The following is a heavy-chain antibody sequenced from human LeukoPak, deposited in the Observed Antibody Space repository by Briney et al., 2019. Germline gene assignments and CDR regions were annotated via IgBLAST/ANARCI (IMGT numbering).Heavy chain of an antibody. V-gene: IGHV4-59*01. D-gene: IGHD3-3*01. CDR3: ARSRITIFGVVTGFDP. J-gene: IGHJ5*02. CDR1: GGSISSYY. CDR2: IYYSGST. Sequence: NPSETLSLTCTVPGGSISSYYWSPIRQPPGKGLGWIGDIYYSGSTNYNPSLKSRVTISVDTSKNQFSLKLSSVTAADTAVYYCARSRITIFGVVTGFDPWGQGTLVTVSS.